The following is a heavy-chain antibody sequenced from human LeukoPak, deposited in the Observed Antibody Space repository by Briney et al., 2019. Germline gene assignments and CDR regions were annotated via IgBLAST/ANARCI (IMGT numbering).Heavy chain of an antibody. Sequence: PGGSLRLSCAASGFTFSSYSMTWGRQAPGKGLEWVSSISISSSYIYYADSVKGRFPTSRDNATNSMYLQMSSLRAEDTAVYYCASSVTTIFGVVTDYWGQGTLVTVSS. V-gene: IGHV3-21*01. CDR1: GFTFSSYS. CDR3: ASSVTTIFGVVTDY. D-gene: IGHD3-3*01. CDR2: ISISSSYI. J-gene: IGHJ4*02.